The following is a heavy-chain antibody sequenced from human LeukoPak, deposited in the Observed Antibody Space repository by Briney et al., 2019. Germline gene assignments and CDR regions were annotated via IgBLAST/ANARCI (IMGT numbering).Heavy chain of an antibody. CDR2: ISSSGSTI. V-gene: IGHV3-48*04. CDR3: ARGSFSSSWYEFAY. Sequence: GGSLRLSCAASGFTFSSYSMNWVRQAPGKGLEWVSYISSSGSTIYYADSVKGRFTISRDNAKNSLYLQMNSLRAEDTAVYYCARGSFSSSWYEFAYWGQGTLVTVSS. J-gene: IGHJ4*02. CDR1: GFTFSSYS. D-gene: IGHD6-13*01.